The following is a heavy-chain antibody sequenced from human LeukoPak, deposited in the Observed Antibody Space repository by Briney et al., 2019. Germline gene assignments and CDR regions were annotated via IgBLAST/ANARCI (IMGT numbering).Heavy chain of an antibody. D-gene: IGHD2-15*01. CDR2: INPSGDSI. J-gene: IGHJ4*02. CDR3: ARVSTTYCSGGSCYSFVY. CDR1: GYTFTNYY. Sequence: ASVTVSCKASGYTFTNYYMHWVRQAPGQGLEWMAIINPSGDSIRYAQKFQGRVTMTRDTSISTAYMELSRLRSDDTAVYYCARVSTTYCSGGSCYSFVYWGQGTLVTVSS. V-gene: IGHV1-46*01.